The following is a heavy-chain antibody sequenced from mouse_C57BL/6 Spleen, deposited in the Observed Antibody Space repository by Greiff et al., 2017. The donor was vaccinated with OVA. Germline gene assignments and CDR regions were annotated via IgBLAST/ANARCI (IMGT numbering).Heavy chain of an antibody. J-gene: IGHJ3*01. V-gene: IGHV1-78*01. Sequence: VQLQESDAELVQPGASVKLSCKVSGYTFPAHTIHWLQQRPEKGLEWIGSIYPSDGSTKYTENFKGKATLTADKSSSTAYMQLNSLTSEDSGVYCCARGGDGYYVPFAYWGQGTLVTVAA. CDR3: ARGGDGYYVPFAY. CDR1: GYTFPAHT. CDR2: IYPSDGST. D-gene: IGHD2-3*01.